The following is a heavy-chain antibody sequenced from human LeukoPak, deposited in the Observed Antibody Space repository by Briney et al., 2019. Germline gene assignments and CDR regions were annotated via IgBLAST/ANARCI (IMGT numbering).Heavy chain of an antibody. D-gene: IGHD2-15*01. CDR3: ARGSFSHIGYCSGGSCYGIDY. V-gene: IGHV1-2*02. J-gene: IGHJ4*02. CDR2: INPNSGGT. CDR1: GYTFTGYY. Sequence: PRASVKVSCKASGYTFTGYYMHWVRQAPGQGLEWMGWINPNSGGTNYAQKFQGRVTMTRDTSISTAYMELGRLRSDDTAVYYCARGSFSHIGYCSGGSCYGIDYWGQGTLVTVSS.